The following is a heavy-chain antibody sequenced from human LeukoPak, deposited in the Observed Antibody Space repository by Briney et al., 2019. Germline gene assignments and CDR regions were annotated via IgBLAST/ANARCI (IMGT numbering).Heavy chain of an antibody. J-gene: IGHJ4*02. V-gene: IGHV1-46*01. Sequence: ASVNVSCTASGYTFTSYYMHWVRQAPGQGLEWMGIINPSGGTTTYAQKFQGRVTLTSDTSTSKVYMELSSLTSEDTAVYYCARERGYCGARTCYHFEYWGQGTLVTVSS. CDR3: ARERGYCGARTCYHFEY. D-gene: IGHD2-15*01. CDR1: GYTFTSYY. CDR2: INPSGGTT.